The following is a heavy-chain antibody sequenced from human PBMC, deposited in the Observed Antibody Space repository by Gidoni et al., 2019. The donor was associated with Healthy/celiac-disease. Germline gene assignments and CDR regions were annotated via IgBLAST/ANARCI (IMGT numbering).Heavy chain of an antibody. D-gene: IGHD2-15*01. CDR3: AKALGYCSGGSCSDDY. CDR1: GFTFSSYA. J-gene: IGHJ4*02. Sequence: EVQLLESGGGLVQPGGSLRLSCAASGFTFSSYAMSWVRQAPGKGLEWVSAISGSGGSTYYADSVKGRFTISRDNSKNTLYLQMNSLRAEDTAVYYCAKALGYCSGGSCSDDYWGQGTLVTVSS. V-gene: IGHV3-23*01. CDR2: ISGSGGST.